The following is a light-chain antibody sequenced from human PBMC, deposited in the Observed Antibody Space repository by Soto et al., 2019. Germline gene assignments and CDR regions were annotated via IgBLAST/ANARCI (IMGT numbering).Light chain of an antibody. V-gene: IGKV3-11*01. CDR3: QQRKNWPLT. CDR2: DAF. Sequence: EIVLTQSPATLSLSPGERATLSCRASQTIDNYLHWYQQKPGQAPRLLVYDAFYRAAGVPARFSGVGSGTDLTLTISSLEPEDFAFYYCQQRKNWPLTFGGGTKVDIK. CDR1: QTIDNY. J-gene: IGKJ4*01.